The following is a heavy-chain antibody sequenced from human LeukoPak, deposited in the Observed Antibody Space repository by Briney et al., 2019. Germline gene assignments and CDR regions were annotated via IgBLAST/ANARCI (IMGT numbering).Heavy chain of an antibody. Sequence: GGSLRLSCAASGFTFSRYGMNWVRQTPGKGLEWVSYISSSGGSIYYADSAKGRFTISRDNAKNSLYLQMNSLRDEDTAVYYCERSPARGYSYGFFDYWGQGTLVTVSS. CDR2: ISSSGGSI. D-gene: IGHD5-18*01. CDR3: ERSPARGYSYGFFDY. CDR1: GFTFSRYG. V-gene: IGHV3-48*02. J-gene: IGHJ4*02.